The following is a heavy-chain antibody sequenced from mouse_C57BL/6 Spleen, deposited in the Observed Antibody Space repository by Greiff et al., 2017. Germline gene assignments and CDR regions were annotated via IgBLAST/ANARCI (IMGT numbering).Heavy chain of an antibody. D-gene: IGHD1-1*01. CDR3: ARNYYGSSYYFDY. J-gene: IGHJ2*01. CDR2: ISSGSSTI. CDR1: GFTFSDYG. Sequence: DVKLVESGGGLVKPGGSLKLSCAASGFTFSDYGMHWVRQAPEKGLEWVAYISSGSSTIYYADTVKGRFTISRDNAKNTLFLQMTSLRSEDTAMXYCARNYYGSSYYFDYWGQGTTLTVSS. V-gene: IGHV5-17*01.